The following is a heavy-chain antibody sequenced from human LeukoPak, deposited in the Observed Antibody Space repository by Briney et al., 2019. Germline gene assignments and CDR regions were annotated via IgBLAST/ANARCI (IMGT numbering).Heavy chain of an antibody. CDR2: INSDGSAT. D-gene: IGHD6-19*01. J-gene: IGHJ4*02. CDR3: ATNPDSGGWSTFAY. CDR1: GFAFSRNW. V-gene: IGHV3-74*01. Sequence: PGGSLRLACAASGFAFSRNWMHWVRQAPGKGLVWVSRINSDGSATHYADSVKGRFTISRDNAKNTLYLQMNSLRAEDTAVYYCATNPDSGGWSTFAYWGQGTLVTVSS.